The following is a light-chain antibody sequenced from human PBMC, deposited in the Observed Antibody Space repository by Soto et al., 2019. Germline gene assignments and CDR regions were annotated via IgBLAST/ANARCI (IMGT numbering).Light chain of an antibody. CDR3: QNLDSAAFT. V-gene: IGKV1-27*01. J-gene: IGKJ3*01. Sequence: DIQMTQSPSSLSASIGDRVTITCRASQGISKYLAWYQQRPGTVPKLLLYAASTLQSGVPSRFSGSGSGTDFTLTISSLLPEDVATYYCQNLDSAAFTFGPGTKVDIK. CDR2: AAS. CDR1: QGISKY.